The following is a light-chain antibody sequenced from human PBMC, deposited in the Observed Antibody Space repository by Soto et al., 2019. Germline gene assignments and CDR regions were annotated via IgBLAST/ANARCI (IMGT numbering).Light chain of an antibody. Sequence: QSVLTQPASVSGSPGQSITISCTGTSSDVGGNKYVSWYQQYPGKVPKLLINKVTNRPSGVSYRFSGSKSGNTASLTISAPLAEDEADYFCASSTSDSLYVFGTGTKVTV. CDR3: ASSTSDSLYV. V-gene: IGLV2-14*01. J-gene: IGLJ1*01. CDR2: KVT. CDR1: SSDVGGNKY.